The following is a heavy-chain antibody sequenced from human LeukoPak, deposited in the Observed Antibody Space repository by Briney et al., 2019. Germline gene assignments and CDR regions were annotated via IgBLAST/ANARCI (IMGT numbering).Heavy chain of an antibody. D-gene: IGHD5-12*01. CDR2: IGGSGADT. CDR3: AKDLSPSGGF. CDR1: GFTFSSYS. Sequence: PGGSLRLSCAASGFTFSSYSMNWVRQTPGKGLEWVSSIGGSGADTYSADSVKGRFIISRDNSKNTLYLQMNSLRAEDTAVYYCAKDLSPSGGFWGQGALVTVSS. J-gene: IGHJ4*02. V-gene: IGHV3-23*01.